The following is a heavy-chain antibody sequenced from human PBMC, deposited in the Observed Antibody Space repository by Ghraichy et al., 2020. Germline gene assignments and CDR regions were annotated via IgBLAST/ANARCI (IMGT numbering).Heavy chain of an antibody. CDR3: AKGGTFGVILSNFDY. CDR2: ISGSDGST. D-gene: IGHD3-3*01. CDR1: GFTFSSYG. Sequence: GGSLRLSCAASGFTFSSYGMSWVRQAPGKGLEWVSAISGSDGSTSYADSVKGRFTISRDNSKNTLYLQMNSLRAEDTAVYYCAKGGTFGVILSNFDYWGQGTLVTVSS. J-gene: IGHJ4*02. V-gene: IGHV3-23*01.